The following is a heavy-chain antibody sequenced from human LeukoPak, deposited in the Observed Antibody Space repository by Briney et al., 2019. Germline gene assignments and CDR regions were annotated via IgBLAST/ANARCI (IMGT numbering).Heavy chain of an antibody. Sequence: GESLKISCAASGFTFSRYWMHWVRQAPGKGLVWVSRINTDDSSTIYADSVKGRFTVSRDIAKNTLYLQMNSLRAEDTAVYYCARGGYTSGLDYWGQGTLVTVSS. CDR2: INTDDSST. CDR1: GFTFSRYW. J-gene: IGHJ4*02. V-gene: IGHV3-74*01. D-gene: IGHD6-19*01. CDR3: ARGGYTSGLDY.